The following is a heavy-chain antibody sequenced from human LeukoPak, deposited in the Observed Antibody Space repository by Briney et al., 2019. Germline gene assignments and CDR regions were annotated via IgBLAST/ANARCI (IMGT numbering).Heavy chain of an antibody. V-gene: IGHV1-69*05. CDR2: IIPIFGTA. D-gene: IGHD2-21*02. CDR3: ASADYCGGDCYSVAFDY. Sequence: VASVKVSCKASGGTFSSYAISWVRQAPGQGLEWMGGIIPIFGTANYAQKFQGRVTITTDESTSTAYMELSSLRSEDTAVYYCASADYCGGDCYSVAFDYWGQGTLVTVSS. CDR1: GGTFSSYA. J-gene: IGHJ4*02.